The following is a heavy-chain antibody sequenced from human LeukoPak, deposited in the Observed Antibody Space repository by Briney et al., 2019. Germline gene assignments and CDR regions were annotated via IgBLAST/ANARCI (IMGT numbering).Heavy chain of an antibody. Sequence: PGGSLRLSCAASGFTFSSYWMSWVRQAPGKGLEWVANIKQDGSEKYYVDSVKGRFTISRDNAKNSLYLQTNSLRAEDTAVYYCARDLYRIVVVPHYFDYWGQGTLVTVSS. CDR2: IKQDGSEK. CDR3: ARDLYRIVVVPHYFDY. CDR1: GFTFSSYW. J-gene: IGHJ4*02. V-gene: IGHV3-7*01. D-gene: IGHD3-22*01.